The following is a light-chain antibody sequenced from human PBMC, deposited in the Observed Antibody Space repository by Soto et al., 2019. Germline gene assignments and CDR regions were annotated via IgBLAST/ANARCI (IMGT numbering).Light chain of an antibody. CDR1: QSISSS. Sequence: DIPMTQSPSTLSASVGDRVSIACRASQSISSSLAWYQQKPGKAPKLLIYDASSLESGVPSRFSGSGSGTEFTLSINSLQPQDFATYYCQQYHRYSWTFGQGTKVDIK. J-gene: IGKJ1*01. V-gene: IGKV1-5*01. CDR3: QQYHRYSWT. CDR2: DAS.